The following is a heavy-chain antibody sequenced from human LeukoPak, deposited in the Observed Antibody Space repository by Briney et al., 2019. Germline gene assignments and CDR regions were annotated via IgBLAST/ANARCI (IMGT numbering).Heavy chain of an antibody. CDR1: GYSISSGYY. D-gene: IGHD5-18*01. V-gene: IGHV4-38-2*02. J-gene: IGHJ4*02. Sequence: PSETLSLTCTVSGYSISSGYYWGWIRQPPGKGLEWIGSFYDSGNTYYNPSLKSRVTISVDTSKNQFSLKVRSVTAADTAVYYCARGQKYRSGYTVTELGSGFFDYWSQGTLVTVSS. CDR3: ARGQKYRSGYTVTELGSGFFDY. CDR2: FYDSGNT.